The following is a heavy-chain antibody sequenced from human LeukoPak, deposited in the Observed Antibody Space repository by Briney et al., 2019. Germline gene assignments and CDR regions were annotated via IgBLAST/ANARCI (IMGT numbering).Heavy chain of an antibody. Sequence: TGGSLRLSCAASGFTFDDYAMHWVRQAPGKGLEWVSGISWNSGSIGYADSVKGRFTISRDNAKNSLYLQMNSLRAEDTAVYYCARVSYGDSFIDYWGQGTLVTVSS. CDR1: GFTFDDYA. D-gene: IGHD4-17*01. CDR3: ARVSYGDSFIDY. V-gene: IGHV3-9*01. J-gene: IGHJ4*02. CDR2: ISWNSGSI.